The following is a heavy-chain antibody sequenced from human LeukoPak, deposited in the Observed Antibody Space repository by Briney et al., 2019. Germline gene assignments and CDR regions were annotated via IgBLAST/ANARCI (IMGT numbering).Heavy chain of an antibody. D-gene: IGHD3-10*01. CDR3: AKENYYGSGSLRYYYGMDV. Sequence: GGSLRLSCAASGFTFSSFAMSWVRQAPGKGLEWVSVISGSGGSTYYADSVKGRFTISRDNSKNTLYLQMNSLRAEDTAVYYCAKENYYGSGSLRYYYGMDVWGQGTTVTVPS. CDR2: ISGSGGST. J-gene: IGHJ6*02. V-gene: IGHV3-23*01. CDR1: GFTFSSFA.